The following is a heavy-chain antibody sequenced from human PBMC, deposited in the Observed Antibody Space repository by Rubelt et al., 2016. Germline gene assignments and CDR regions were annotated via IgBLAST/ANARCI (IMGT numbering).Heavy chain of an antibody. Sequence: GEGLEWVAVISYDGSNKYYADSVKGRFTISRDNSKNTLYLQMNSLRAEDTAVYYCAKDTDSSSWYEYLAGFDPWGQGTLVTVSS. CDR3: AKDTDSSSWYEYLAGFDP. D-gene: IGHD6-13*01. V-gene: IGHV3-30*04. CDR2: ISYDGSNK. J-gene: IGHJ5*02.